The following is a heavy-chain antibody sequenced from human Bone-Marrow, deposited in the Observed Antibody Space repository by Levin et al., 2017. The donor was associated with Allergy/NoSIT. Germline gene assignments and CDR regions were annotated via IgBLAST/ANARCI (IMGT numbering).Heavy chain of an antibody. J-gene: IGHJ4*02. D-gene: IGHD6-19*01. Sequence: LSLTCEASGFSFSSYNTHWVRQAPGKGLVWVALISFDGSNKYYADSVKGRFTISRDTSKNTLYLEMNSLRPEDTAIYYCARGFSGWSLDYWGQGTVVTVAS. V-gene: IGHV3-30-3*01. CDR2: ISFDGSNK. CDR1: GFSFSSYN. CDR3: ARGFSGWSLDY.